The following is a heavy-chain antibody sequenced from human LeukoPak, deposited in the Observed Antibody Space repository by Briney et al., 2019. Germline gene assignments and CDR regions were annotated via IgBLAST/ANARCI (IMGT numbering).Heavy chain of an antibody. J-gene: IGHJ4*02. Sequence: PGRSLRLSCAASGFTFSSYGMHWVRQAPGKGLEWVAVIWYDGSNKYYADSVKGRFTISRDNSKNSLYLQMNSLRAEDTAVYYCARESRDGGNFDYWGQGTLVTVSS. CDR2: IWYDGSNK. CDR3: ARESRDGGNFDY. CDR1: GFTFSSYG. D-gene: IGHD4-23*01. V-gene: IGHV3-33*01.